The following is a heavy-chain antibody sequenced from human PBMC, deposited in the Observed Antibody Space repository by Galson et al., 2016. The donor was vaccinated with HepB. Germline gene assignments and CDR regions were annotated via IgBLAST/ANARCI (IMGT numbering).Heavy chain of an antibody. D-gene: IGHD6-19*01. J-gene: IGHJ4*02. Sequence: SLRLSCAASGFTFSTYAMHWVRQAPGRGLEWVAVVSYDGSNKFYADSVKGRFTISRDNSKNTLDLQMNSLRAEDTALYYCARDQGSSSGFYQPYFDYWGQGTLVTVSS. V-gene: IGHV3-30-3*01. CDR3: ARDQGSSSGFYQPYFDY. CDR1: GFTFSTYA. CDR2: VSYDGSNK.